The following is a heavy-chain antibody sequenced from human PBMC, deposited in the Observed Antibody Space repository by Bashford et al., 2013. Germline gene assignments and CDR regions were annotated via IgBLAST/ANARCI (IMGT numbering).Heavy chain of an antibody. D-gene: IGHD2-8*01. J-gene: IGHJ4*02. CDR2: IDPNTGGT. CDR3: ARNDYTNYFY. V-gene: IGHV1-2*02. CDR1: GYNFTAYY. Sequence: ASVKVSCKASGYNFTAYYMHWVRQAPGQGLEWMGWIDPNTGGTNYAQQFQGRVTMTRDTSISTVYMDLGRLTSDDTAVYYCARNDYTNYFYWGRGSLVTVSS.